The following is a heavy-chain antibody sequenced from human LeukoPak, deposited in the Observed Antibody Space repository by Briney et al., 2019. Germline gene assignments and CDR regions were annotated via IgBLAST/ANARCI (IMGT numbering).Heavy chain of an antibody. D-gene: IGHD3-9*01. Sequence: GGSLRLSCAASGFTFSNYAMSGVRQAPGKGLEWVSAVSGRDTSTYYTDSVKGRFAISRDNSKNTLYLQMYSLSAEDTAIYYCAKWGDYDVLTGYYDSDYWGQGTLVTVFS. V-gene: IGHV3-23*01. CDR3: AKWGDYDVLTGYYDSDY. J-gene: IGHJ4*02. CDR1: GFTFSNYA. CDR2: VSGRDTST.